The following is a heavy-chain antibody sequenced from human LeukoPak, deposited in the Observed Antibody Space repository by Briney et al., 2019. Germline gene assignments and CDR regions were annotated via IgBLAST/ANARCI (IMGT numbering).Heavy chain of an antibody. CDR2: ISYDGSNK. Sequence: GGSLRLSCAASGFTFSSYGMHWVRQAPGKGLEWVAVISYDGSNKYYADSVKGRFTISRDNSKNTLYLQMNSLRAEDTAVYYCAKPYYGDYVLFDYRGQGTLVTVSS. CDR1: GFTFSSYG. CDR3: AKPYYGDYVLFDY. V-gene: IGHV3-30*18. J-gene: IGHJ4*02. D-gene: IGHD4-17*01.